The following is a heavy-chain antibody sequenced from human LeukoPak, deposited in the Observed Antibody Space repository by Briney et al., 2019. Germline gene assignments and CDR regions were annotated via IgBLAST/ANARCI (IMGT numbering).Heavy chain of an antibody. CDR1: GFTFSSYW. CDR3: ARSNQADDY. V-gene: IGHV3-74*01. Sequence: GGSLRLSCAASGFTFSSYWMHWVRQVPGKGLVWVARINPGGSSITYADSVKGRFTLSRDNAKNTLYLQMDSLRAEDTGVYYCARSNQADDYWGQGTLVTVSS. J-gene: IGHJ4*02. CDR2: INPGGSSI. D-gene: IGHD1-14*01.